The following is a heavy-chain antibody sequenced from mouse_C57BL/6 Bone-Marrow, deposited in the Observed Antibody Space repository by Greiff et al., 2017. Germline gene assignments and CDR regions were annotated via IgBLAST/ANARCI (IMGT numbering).Heavy chain of an antibody. CDR2: ISDGGSYT. CDR3: ARDGETAQAFYAMDY. D-gene: IGHD3-2*02. V-gene: IGHV5-4*01. CDR1: GFTFSSYA. Sequence: EVKLVESGGGLVKPGGSLKLSCAASGFTFSSYAMSWVRQTPEKRLEWVATISDGGSYTYYPDNVQGRFTISRDNAKNNLYLQVSQLKSEDTAMYYCARDGETAQAFYAMDYWGQGTSVTVSA. J-gene: IGHJ4*01.